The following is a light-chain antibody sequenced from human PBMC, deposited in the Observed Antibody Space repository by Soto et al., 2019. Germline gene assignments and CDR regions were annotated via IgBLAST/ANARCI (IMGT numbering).Light chain of an antibody. Sequence: EIVLTQSPGTLSLSPGERATLSCRASQSVSSNYLAWYRRKPGQAPSLLIYGASTRATGIPGRFSGSGSGTDFNLTITRLEPEDFAAYYCQQYGSSPPTFGQGTKVEFK. J-gene: IGKJ1*01. CDR2: GAS. CDR3: QQYGSSPPT. CDR1: QSVSSNY. V-gene: IGKV3-20*01.